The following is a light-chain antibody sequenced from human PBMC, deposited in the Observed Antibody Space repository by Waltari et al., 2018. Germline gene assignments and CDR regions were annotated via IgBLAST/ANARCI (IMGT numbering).Light chain of an antibody. CDR2: DTS. J-gene: IGLJ3*02. CDR1: AGAVTSGLY. Sequence: QAVVTQEPSLTVSPGGTVTLTCGSSAGAVTSGLYPYWFQQKPGQAPRALIYDTSNKNSWTPARCSGSLRGGKAALTLSGAQPEDEAEYYCLISYSGVGVFGGGTKLTVL. V-gene: IGLV7-46*01. CDR3: LISYSGVGV.